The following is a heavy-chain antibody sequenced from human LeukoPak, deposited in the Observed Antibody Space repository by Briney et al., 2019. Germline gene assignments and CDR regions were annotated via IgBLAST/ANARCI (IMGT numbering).Heavy chain of an antibody. J-gene: IGHJ4*02. CDR1: GFTFSNAW. D-gene: IGHD3-3*01. CDR3: TTETYDFWSGYYTP. Sequence: GGSLRLSCAASGFTFSNAWMNWVRQAPGKGLEWVGRIKSKTDGGTTDYAAPVKGRFTISRDGSKNTLYLQMNSLKTEDTAVYYCTTETYDFWSGYYTPWGQGTLVTVSS. V-gene: IGHV3-15*07. CDR2: IKSKTDGGTT.